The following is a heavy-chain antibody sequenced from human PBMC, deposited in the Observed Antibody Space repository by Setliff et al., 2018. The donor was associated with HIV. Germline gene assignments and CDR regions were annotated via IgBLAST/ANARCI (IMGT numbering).Heavy chain of an antibody. CDR3: ARGPTERYYESRGYYYFDN. J-gene: IGHJ4*02. CDR2: INHSGNT. CDR1: GGSFSGYY. Sequence: SDTLSLTCAVYGGSFSGYYWSWIRQPPGKGLEWIGEINHSGNTNYNPSLKSRVTISIDTSKNQFSLNLSSVTAADTAVYYCARGPTERYYESRGYYYFDNWGQGTQVTVSS. D-gene: IGHD3-22*01. V-gene: IGHV4-34*01.